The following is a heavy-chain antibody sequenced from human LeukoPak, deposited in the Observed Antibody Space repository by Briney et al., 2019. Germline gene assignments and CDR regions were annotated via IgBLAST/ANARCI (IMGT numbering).Heavy chain of an antibody. J-gene: IGHJ3*02. CDR1: GGSISSYY. Sequence: SETLSLTCTVSGGSISSYYWSWIRQPPGKGLEWIGYIYYSGSTNYNPSLKSRVTISVDTSKNQFSLKLSSVTAADTAVYYCARPNTIDAFDIWGQGTMVTVSS. CDR2: IYYSGST. CDR3: ARPNTIDAFDI. V-gene: IGHV4-59*08. D-gene: IGHD3-10*01.